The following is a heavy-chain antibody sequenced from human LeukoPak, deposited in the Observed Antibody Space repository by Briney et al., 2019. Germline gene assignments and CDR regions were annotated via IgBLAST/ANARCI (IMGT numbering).Heavy chain of an antibody. D-gene: IGHD3-10*01. CDR3: ARNYGLFDY. CDR2: IYTSGST. V-gene: IGHV4-61*02. J-gene: IGHJ4*02. CDR1: GGSITSGSYY. Sequence: SETLSLTCTVSGGSITSGSYYWSWIRQPAGKELEWIGLIYTSGSTNYNPSLKSRVTISVDTSKNQFSLKLTSVTAADTAVYYCARNYGLFDYWGQGTLVTVSS.